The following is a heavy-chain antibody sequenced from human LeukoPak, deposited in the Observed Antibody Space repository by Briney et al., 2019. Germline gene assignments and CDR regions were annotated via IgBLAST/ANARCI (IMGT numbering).Heavy chain of an antibody. V-gene: IGHV1-58*01. CDR2: IVVGSGNT. CDR1: GFTFTNSA. CDR3: AADRGYCDGDCLDV. J-gene: IGHJ6*02. D-gene: IGHD2-21*02. Sequence: SVKVSCKASGFTFTNSAVQWVRQARGQRLEWIGWIVVGSGNTKYAQKFQERITITRDMPTSTAYMELSSLRSEDTAMYYCAADRGYCDGDCLDVWGQGTTVTVSS.